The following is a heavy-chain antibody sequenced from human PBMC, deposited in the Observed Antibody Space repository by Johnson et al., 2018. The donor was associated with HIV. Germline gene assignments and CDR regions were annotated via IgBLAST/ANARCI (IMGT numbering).Heavy chain of an antibody. V-gene: IGHV3-30*18. D-gene: IGHD3-3*01. CDR1: GFTFSSYG. CDR3: AKCTEWFLGLRWAM. J-gene: IGHJ1*01. CDR2: ISYDGSNK. Sequence: QMLLVESGGGVVQPGRSLRLSCAASGFTFSSYGMHWVRQAPGKGLEWVAVISYDGSNKYYADSVKGRFTISRDNSKNTLSLQMNSLRAEDTAVYYCAKCTEWFLGLRWAMWG.